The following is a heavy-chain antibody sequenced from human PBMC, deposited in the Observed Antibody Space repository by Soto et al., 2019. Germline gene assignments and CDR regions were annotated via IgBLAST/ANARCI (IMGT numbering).Heavy chain of an antibody. CDR1: GFSLNTRGVG. J-gene: IGHJ4*02. V-gene: IGHV2-5*02. CDR3: AHRSGDLLTGHYSFDY. D-gene: IGHD3-9*01. Sequence: QITLKESGPTLVKPTQTLTLTCTFSGFSLNTRGVGVGWIRQPPGKALEWLALISWEGAKRYRPSLKSRLTITKDTSENQVVITMTNMDPVDTATYYCAHRSGDLLTGHYSFDYWGQGTLVTVSS. CDR2: ISWEGAK.